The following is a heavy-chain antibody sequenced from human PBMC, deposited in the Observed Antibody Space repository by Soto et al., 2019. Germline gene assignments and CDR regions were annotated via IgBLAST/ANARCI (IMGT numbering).Heavy chain of an antibody. CDR1: GGSLSSYY. CDR3: ARHRNYYYYGMDV. V-gene: IGHV4-59*05. Sequence: ETLSLTCTVSGGSLSSYYWTWIRQPPGKGLEWIGSIYYSGSTYYNPSLKSRVTISVDTSKNQFSLNLSSVTAADTAVYYCARHRNYYYYGMDVWGQGTTVTVS. J-gene: IGHJ6*02. CDR2: IYYSGST.